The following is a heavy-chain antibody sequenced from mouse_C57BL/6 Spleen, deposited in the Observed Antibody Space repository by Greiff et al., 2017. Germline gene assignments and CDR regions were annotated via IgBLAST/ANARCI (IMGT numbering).Heavy chain of an antibody. CDR3: AIKLGPLAMDY. D-gene: IGHD4-1*01. CDR1: GYTFTSYW. Sequence: QVQLQQPGAELVKPGASVKMSCKASGYTFTSYWITWVKQRPGQGLEWIEDIYPGSGSTNYNEKFKSKATLTVDTSSSTAYMQLSSLTSEDSAVYYCAIKLGPLAMDYWGQGTSVTVSS. V-gene: IGHV1-55*01. CDR2: IYPGSGST. J-gene: IGHJ4*01.